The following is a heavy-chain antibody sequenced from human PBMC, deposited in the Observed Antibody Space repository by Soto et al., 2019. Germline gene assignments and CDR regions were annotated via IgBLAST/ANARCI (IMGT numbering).Heavy chain of an antibody. D-gene: IGHD6-13*01. V-gene: IGHV3-23*01. Sequence: GGSLRLSCAASGFTFSSYAMSWVRQAPGKGLEWVSAISGSGGSTYYADSVKGRFTISRDNSKNTLYLQMNSLRAEDTAVYYCAKGREQLETEQYYFDYWGQGTLVTVSS. CDR3: AKGREQLETEQYYFDY. CDR1: GFTFSSYA. CDR2: ISGSGGST. J-gene: IGHJ4*02.